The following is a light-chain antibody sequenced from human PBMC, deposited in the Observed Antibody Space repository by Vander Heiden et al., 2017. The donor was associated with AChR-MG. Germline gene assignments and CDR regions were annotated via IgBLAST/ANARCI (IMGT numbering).Light chain of an antibody. J-gene: IGKJ1*01. Sequence: DIQMTQSPSSLSASVGDKATITCRASQGISNFLAWYQQKPGKVPGLLIYAASTLQSGVPSRFSGSGSGTAFTLTINSLQPEDVATYYCQKYNSAPRTFAQGTKVEIK. CDR1: QGISNF. V-gene: IGKV1-27*01. CDR3: QKYNSAPRT. CDR2: AAS.